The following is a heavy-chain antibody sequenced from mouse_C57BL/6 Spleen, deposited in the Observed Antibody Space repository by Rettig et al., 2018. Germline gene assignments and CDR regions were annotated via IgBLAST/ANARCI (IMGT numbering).Heavy chain of an antibody. Sequence: LEWIGEIYPRSGNTYYNEKFKGKATLTADKSSSTAYMELRSLTSEDSAVYFCAFYYGSSPFAYWGQGTLVTVSA. D-gene: IGHD1-1*01. V-gene: IGHV1-81*01. J-gene: IGHJ3*01. CDR3: AFYYGSSPFAY. CDR2: IYPRSGNT.